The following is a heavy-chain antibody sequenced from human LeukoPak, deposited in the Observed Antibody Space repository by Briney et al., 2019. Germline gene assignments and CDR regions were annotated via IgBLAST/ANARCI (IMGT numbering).Heavy chain of an antibody. Sequence: ASVKVSCKASGYTFTAYYMHWVRQAPGQGLEWMGRLNPNSGGTNYAQSFQGRATMTRDTSISTAYIELSRLTSGDTAVYYCARGVHELDYWGQGTLVTVSS. CDR2: LNPNSGGT. CDR3: ARGVHELDY. CDR1: GYTFTAYY. J-gene: IGHJ4*02. V-gene: IGHV1-2*06.